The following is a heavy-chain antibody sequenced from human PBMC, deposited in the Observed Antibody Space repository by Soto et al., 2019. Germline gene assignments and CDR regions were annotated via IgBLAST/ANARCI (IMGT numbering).Heavy chain of an antibody. V-gene: IGHV4-39*01. D-gene: IGHD6-19*01. CDR1: GGSISSSSYY. J-gene: IGHJ4*02. CDR2: IYYSGST. CDR3: ARGGWYSR. Sequence: NPSETLSLTCTVSGGSISSSSYYWGWIRQPPGKGLEWIGSIYYSGSTYYNPSLKSRVTISVDTSKNQFSLKLSSVTAADTAVYYCARGGWYSRWGQGTLVTVSS.